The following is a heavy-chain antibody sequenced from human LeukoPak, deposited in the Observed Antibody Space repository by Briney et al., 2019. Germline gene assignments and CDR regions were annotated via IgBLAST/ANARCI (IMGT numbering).Heavy chain of an antibody. CDR3: AKGGYSSMYWYDWFDP. CDR2: ISGSSSHT. Sequence: GGSLRLSCSASGFTFRTYAMSWVRQAPGKGLEWISGISGSSSHTKDADFVKGRFTISRDNSKNTLYLQMNSLRAEDTAVYYCAKGGYSSMYWYDWFDPWGQGTQVTVSS. D-gene: IGHD2-2*01. J-gene: IGHJ5*02. V-gene: IGHV3-23*01. CDR1: GFTFRTYA.